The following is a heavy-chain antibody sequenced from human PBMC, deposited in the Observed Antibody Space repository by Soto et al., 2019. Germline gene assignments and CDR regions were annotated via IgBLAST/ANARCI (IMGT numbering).Heavy chain of an antibody. CDR2: ISYDGSNK. J-gene: IGHJ6*02. V-gene: IGHV3-30-3*01. CDR1: GFTFSSYA. D-gene: IGHD6-13*01. Sequence: QVQLVESGGGVVQPGRSLRLSCAASGFTFSSYAMHWVRQAPGKGLEWVAVISYDGSNKYYADSVKGRFTISRDNSKNTLYLQMNSLRAEDTAVYYCARCDASWYGYYGMDVWGQGTTVTVSS. CDR3: ARCDASWYGYYGMDV.